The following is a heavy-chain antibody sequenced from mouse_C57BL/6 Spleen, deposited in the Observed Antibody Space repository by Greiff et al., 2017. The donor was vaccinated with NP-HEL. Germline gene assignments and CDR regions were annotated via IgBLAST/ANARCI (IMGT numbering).Heavy chain of an antibody. Sequence: EVQLQQSGAELVRPGASVKLSCTASGFNIKDYYMHWVKQRPEQGLEWIGRIDPEDGDTEYAPKFQGKATMTADTSSNTAYLQLSSLTSEDTAVYYCTTGGSSGYGGFAYCGQGTLVTVSA. CDR2: IDPEDGDT. CDR1: GFNIKDYY. V-gene: IGHV14-1*01. J-gene: IGHJ3*01. CDR3: TTGGSSGYGGFAY. D-gene: IGHD3-2*02.